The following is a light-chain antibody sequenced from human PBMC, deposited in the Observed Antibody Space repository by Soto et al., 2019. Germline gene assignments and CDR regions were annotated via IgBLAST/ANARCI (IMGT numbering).Light chain of an antibody. CDR3: QQYDSLPYS. CDR1: QAIGSF. CDR2: DAS. Sequence: DLQLTQSPSSLSASVGDRVTITCQASQAIGSFLNWYQQKPGKAPNLLIFDASNLETGAPSRFSGSGSGTDFTLTISSLQPEDVATYHCQQYDSLPYSFGQGTKLEIQ. V-gene: IGKV1-33*01. J-gene: IGKJ2*01.